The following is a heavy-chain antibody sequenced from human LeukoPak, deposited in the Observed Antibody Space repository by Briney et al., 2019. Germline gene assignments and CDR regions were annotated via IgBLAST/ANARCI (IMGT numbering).Heavy chain of an antibody. CDR2: IIPIFGTA. CDR1: GGTFSSYA. J-gene: IGHJ4*02. V-gene: IGHV1-69*06. CDR3: AKDPLPVIATSYFDS. D-gene: IGHD3-10*01. Sequence: ASVKVSCKASGGTFSSYAISWVRQAPGQGLEWMGGIIPIFGTANYAQKFQGRVTITADKSTSTAYMELSSLRSEDTAVYYCAKDPLPVIATSYFDSWGQGTLVTVSS.